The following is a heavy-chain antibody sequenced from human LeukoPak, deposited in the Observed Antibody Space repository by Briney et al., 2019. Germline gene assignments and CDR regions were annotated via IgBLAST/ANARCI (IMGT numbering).Heavy chain of an antibody. J-gene: IGHJ5*02. D-gene: IGHD6-25*01. CDR2: MNPNSANT. Sequence: EASVKVSCKASGYTLTSYDINWVRQAPGQGLEWMGWMNPNSANTGYAQKFQGRVTMTRNTSISTAYMELSSLRSEDTAVYYCARVPSGGNKFDPWGQGTLVTVSS. CDR1: GYTLTSYD. V-gene: IGHV1-8*01. CDR3: ARVPSGGNKFDP.